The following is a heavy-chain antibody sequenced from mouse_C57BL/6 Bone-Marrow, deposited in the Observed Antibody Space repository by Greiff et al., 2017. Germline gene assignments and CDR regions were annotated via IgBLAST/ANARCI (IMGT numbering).Heavy chain of an antibody. V-gene: IGHV5-4*01. CDR3: ARELYDGYYWAMDD. D-gene: IGHD2-3*01. CDR1: GFTFSSYA. J-gene: IGHJ4*01. CDR2: ISDGGSYT. Sequence: EVKLVESGGGLVKPGGSLKLSCAASGFTFSSYAMSWVRQTPEKRLEWVATISDGGSYTYYPDNVKGRFTISRDNAKNNLYLQMSHLKSEDTAMYYCARELYDGYYWAMDDWGQGTSVTVSS.